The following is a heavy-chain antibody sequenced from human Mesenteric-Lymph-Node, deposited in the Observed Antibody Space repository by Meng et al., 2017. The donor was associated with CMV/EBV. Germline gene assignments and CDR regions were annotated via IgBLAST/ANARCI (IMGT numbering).Heavy chain of an antibody. V-gene: IGHV1-2*02. CDR2: ISPNSGAT. Sequence: ASVKVSCKASDYTFTDYFMHWMRQAPGQGLEWMGWISPNSGATHYAQKFQGRVTMTRDTSISTAYMDLSSLRSDDTAVYYCARRVAVTWAYFDYWGQGTLVTVSS. D-gene: IGHD4-11*01. CDR1: DYTFTDYF. CDR3: ARRVAVTWAYFDY. J-gene: IGHJ4*02.